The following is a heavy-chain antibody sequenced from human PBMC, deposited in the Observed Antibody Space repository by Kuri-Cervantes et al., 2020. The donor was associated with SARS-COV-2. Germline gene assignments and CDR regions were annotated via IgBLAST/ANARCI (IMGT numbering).Heavy chain of an antibody. Sequence: GGSLRLSCAASGFTFSSYWMSWVRQAPGKGLEWVANIKQDGSEKYYVDSVKGRFTISRDNAKNSLYLQMNSLRAEDTAVYYCASARFLKWLSLGVMDVWGKGTTVTVSS. CDR1: GFTFSSYW. J-gene: IGHJ6*03. CDR3: ASARFLKWLSLGVMDV. V-gene: IGHV3-7*03. D-gene: IGHD3-3*01. CDR2: IKQDGSEK.